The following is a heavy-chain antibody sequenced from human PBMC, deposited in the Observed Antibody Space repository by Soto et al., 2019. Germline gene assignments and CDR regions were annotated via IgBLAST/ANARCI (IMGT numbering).Heavy chain of an antibody. D-gene: IGHD3-3*01. CDR1: GGSISSYY. CDR3: ARGESYYDFWSGYYTGPWFDP. J-gene: IGHJ5*02. CDR2: IYYSGST. Sequence: PSETLSLTCTVSGGSISSYYWSWIRQPPGKGLEWIGYIYYSGSTYYNPSLKSRVTISVDTSKNQFSLKLSSVTAADTAVYYCARGESYYDFWSGYYTGPWFDPWGQGTLVTVSS. V-gene: IGHV4-59*06.